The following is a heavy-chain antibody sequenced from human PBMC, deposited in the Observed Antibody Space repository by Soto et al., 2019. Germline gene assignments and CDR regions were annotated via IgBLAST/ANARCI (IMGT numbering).Heavy chain of an antibody. J-gene: IGHJ4*02. CDR3: AKDLGAGIIAAAVLDY. D-gene: IGHD6-13*01. CDR1: GFTFSSYG. V-gene: IGHV3-30*18. CDR2: ISYDGSNK. Sequence: GGSLRLSCAASGFTFSSYGMHWVRQAPGKGLEWVAVISYDGSNKYYADSVKGRFTISRDNSKNTLYLQMNSLRAEDTAVYYCAKDLGAGIIAAAVLDYWGQGTLVTVSS.